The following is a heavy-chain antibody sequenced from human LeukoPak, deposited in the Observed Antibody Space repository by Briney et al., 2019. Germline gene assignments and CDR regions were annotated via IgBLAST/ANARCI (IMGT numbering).Heavy chain of an antibody. V-gene: IGHV3-53*01. CDR2: IYSGGST. CDR1: GFTFSSYW. Sequence: PGGSLRLSCAASGFTFSSYWMSWVRQAPGKGLEWVSVIYSGGSTYYADSVKGRFTISRDNSKNTLYLQMNSLRAEDTAVYYCARDLGYYDFWSGYYTSYYGMDVWGQGTTVTVSS. D-gene: IGHD3-3*01. J-gene: IGHJ6*02. CDR3: ARDLGYYDFWSGYYTSYYGMDV.